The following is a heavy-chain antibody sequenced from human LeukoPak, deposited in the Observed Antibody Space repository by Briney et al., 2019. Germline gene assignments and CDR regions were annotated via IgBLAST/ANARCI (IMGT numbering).Heavy chain of an antibody. CDR1: GFTFDDYA. J-gene: IGHJ2*01. CDR2: ISWNSGSI. CDR3: AKSSWGSPRNWYFDL. D-gene: IGHD7-27*01. V-gene: IGHV3-9*03. Sequence: GGSLRLSCAASGFTFDDYAMHWVRQAPGKGLEWVSGISWNSGSIGYADSVKGRFTISRDNAKNSLYLQMNSLRAEDMALYYCAKSSWGSPRNWYFDLWGRGTLVTVSS.